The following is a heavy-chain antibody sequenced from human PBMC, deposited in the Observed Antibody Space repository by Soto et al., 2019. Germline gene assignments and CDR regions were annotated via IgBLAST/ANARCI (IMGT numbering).Heavy chain of an antibody. CDR2: ISGNDGSA. D-gene: IGHD3-22*01. J-gene: IGHJ5*02. CDR1: GFSFSNYG. CDR3: AKDLGWLLRQFET. V-gene: IGHV3-23*01. Sequence: EVQLLESGGALIQPGGSLRLSCVASGFSFSNYGMSWVRQAPGKGLEWVSGISGNDGSAYYADSLKGRFTISRDNSKNTVYLQMNSLRAEDTAVYYCAKDLGWLLRQFETWGQGTLVTVSS.